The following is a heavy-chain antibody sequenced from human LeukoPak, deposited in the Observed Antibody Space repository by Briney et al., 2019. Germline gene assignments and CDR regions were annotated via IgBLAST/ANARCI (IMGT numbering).Heavy chain of an antibody. CDR1: GFTFSSYA. CDR3: ARNGEELDY. V-gene: IGHV3-23*01. J-gene: IGHJ4*02. D-gene: IGHD4-17*01. Sequence: GGSLRLSCAASGFTFSSYAMSWVRQAPGKGLEWVSAISGGGGITYYADSVKGRFTISRDNSKNTLYLQMNSLRVEDTAVYYCARNGEELDYWGLGTLVTVSS. CDR2: ISGGGGIT.